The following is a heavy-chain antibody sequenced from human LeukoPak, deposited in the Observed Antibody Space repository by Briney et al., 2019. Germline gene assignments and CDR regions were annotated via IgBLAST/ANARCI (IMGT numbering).Heavy chain of an antibody. Sequence: GGSLRLSCAASGFTFSSHALSWVRQAPGKGPEWVSSIGDTGDSTNYADAVKGRFTMSRDKSKNTLYLQMNSLRAEDTAVYYCAKANFWSGYYTEDYWGQGTLVTVSS. CDR2: IGDTGDST. J-gene: IGHJ4*02. D-gene: IGHD3-3*01. CDR1: GFTFSSHA. CDR3: AKANFWSGYYTEDY. V-gene: IGHV3-23*01.